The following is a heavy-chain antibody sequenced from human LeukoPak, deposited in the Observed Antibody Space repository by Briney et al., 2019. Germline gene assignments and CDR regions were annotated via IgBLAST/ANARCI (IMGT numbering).Heavy chain of an antibody. D-gene: IGHD3-10*01. J-gene: IGHJ5*02. CDR3: ARDYYGSGSYYWFDP. CDR2: INLNSGGT. V-gene: IGHV1-2*02. CDR1: GYTFTGYY. Sequence: ASVKVSCKASGYTFTGYYMHWVRQAPGQGLEWMGWINLNSGGTNYAQKFQGRVTMTRDTSISTAYMELSRLRSDDTAVYYCARDYYGSGSYYWFDPWGQGTLVTVSS.